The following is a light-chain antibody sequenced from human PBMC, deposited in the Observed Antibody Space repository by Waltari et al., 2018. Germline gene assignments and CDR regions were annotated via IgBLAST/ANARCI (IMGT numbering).Light chain of an antibody. CDR3: ATWDDSLNGHMV. CDR1: YSNIGSNT. V-gene: IGLV1-44*01. CDR2: SSD. Sequence: QSVVTQPPSMSGTPGQRVTISCSGSYSNIGSNTVNWYQQLPETAPKLLIYSSDRRPSGGPDRVSGSKSGTSASLGISGLQSEEEADYYCATWDDSLNGHMVFGGGTKVTVL. J-gene: IGLJ2*01.